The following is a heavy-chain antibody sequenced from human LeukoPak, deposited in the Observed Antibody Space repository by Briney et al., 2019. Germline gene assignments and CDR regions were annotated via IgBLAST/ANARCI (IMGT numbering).Heavy chain of an antibody. CDR1: GGTFSSYA. Sequence: HVASVKVSCKASGGTFSSYAISWVRQAPGQGLEWMGEIIPIFGTANYAQKFQGRVTITADESTSTAYMELSSLRSEDTAVYYCARAPFTIFGVVKNWFDPWGQGTLVTVSS. CDR2: IIPIFGTA. CDR3: ARAPFTIFGVVKNWFDP. V-gene: IGHV1-69*13. D-gene: IGHD3-3*01. J-gene: IGHJ5*02.